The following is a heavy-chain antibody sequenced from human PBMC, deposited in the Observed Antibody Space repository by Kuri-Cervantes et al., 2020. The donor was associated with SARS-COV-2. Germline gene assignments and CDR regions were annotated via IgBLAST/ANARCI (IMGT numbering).Heavy chain of an antibody. CDR2: IYPGDSDT. Sequence: GESLKISCKGSGYSFTNYWIGWVRQMPGKGLEWMGIIYPGDSDTRYSPSFQGQVIISADKSISTAFLQWSSLKASDTAMYYCARRAYSNQGDSYYMDVWGRGTTVTVSS. V-gene: IGHV5-51*01. J-gene: IGHJ6*03. CDR3: ARRAYSNQGDSYYMDV. D-gene: IGHD4-11*01. CDR1: GYSFTNYW.